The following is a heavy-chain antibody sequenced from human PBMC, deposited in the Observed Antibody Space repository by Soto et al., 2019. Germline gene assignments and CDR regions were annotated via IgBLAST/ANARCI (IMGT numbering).Heavy chain of an antibody. CDR1: GYTFTGYY. Sequence: ASVKVSCKASGYTFTGYYMHWVRQAPGQGLEWMGWINPNSGGTNYAQKIQGWVTMTRDTSISTAYMELSRLRSDDTAVYYCARGGVVAAAGTYYYHGMDVWGQGTTVTVSS. D-gene: IGHD6-13*01. J-gene: IGHJ6*02. CDR3: ARGGVVAAAGTYYYHGMDV. V-gene: IGHV1-2*04. CDR2: INPNSGGT.